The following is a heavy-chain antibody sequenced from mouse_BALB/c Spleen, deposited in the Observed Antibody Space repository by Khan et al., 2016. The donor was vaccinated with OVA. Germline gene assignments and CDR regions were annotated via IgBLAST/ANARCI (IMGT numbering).Heavy chain of an antibody. J-gene: IGHJ3*01. D-gene: IGHD2-14*01. CDR3: TRGGTY. V-gene: IGHV3-2*02. CDR2: ISYSGST. Sequence: EVQLQESGPGLVKPSQSLSLTCTVTGYSITRDYAWTWIRQCPGNKLEWLCYISYSGSTSDPPSLKSRISITRDTSKNQFFLQLNSVTTEDTATYCCTRGGTYGGQGSLVTVSA. CDR1: GYSITRDYA.